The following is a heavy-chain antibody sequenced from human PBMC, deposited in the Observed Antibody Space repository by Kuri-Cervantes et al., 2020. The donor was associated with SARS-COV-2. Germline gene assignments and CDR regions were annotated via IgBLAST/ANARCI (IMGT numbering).Heavy chain of an antibody. CDR2: IYYSGST. CDR1: GGSISSSSYY. Sequence: ESLKISCTVSGGSISSSSYYWGWIRQPPGKGLEWIGSIYYSGSTYYNPSLKSRVTISVDTSKNQFSLKLSSVTAADTAVYYCARGSVVVVPATYYFDYWGQGTLVTVSS. J-gene: IGHJ4*02. CDR3: ARGSVVVVPATYYFDY. V-gene: IGHV4-39*01. D-gene: IGHD2-2*01.